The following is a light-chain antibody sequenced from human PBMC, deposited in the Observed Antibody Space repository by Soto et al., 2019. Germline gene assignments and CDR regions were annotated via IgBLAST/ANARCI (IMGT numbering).Light chain of an antibody. J-gene: IGKJ1*01. Sequence: DIQMTQSPSTLSASVGDRVTITCRASQSISSWLAWYQQMPGKPPKLLMYDASNLESGVPSRFSGSGSGTEFTLTISSLQPDDFATYYCQQYDNYWTFGQGTKVDIK. CDR1: QSISSW. CDR2: DAS. V-gene: IGKV1-5*01. CDR3: QQYDNYWT.